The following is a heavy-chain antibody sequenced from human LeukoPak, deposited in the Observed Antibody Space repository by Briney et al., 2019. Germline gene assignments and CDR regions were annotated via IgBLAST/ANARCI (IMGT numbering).Heavy chain of an antibody. V-gene: IGHV3-48*03. J-gene: IGHJ6*04. CDR3: AELGITMIGGV. Sequence: PGGSLRLSCAASGFTFSSYEMNWVRQAPGKGLEWVSYISSSGSTIYYADSVKGRFTTSRDNAKNSLYLRMNSLRAEATAVYYCAELGITMIGGVWGKGTTVTISS. CDR2: ISSSGSTI. CDR1: GFTFSSYE. D-gene: IGHD3-10*02.